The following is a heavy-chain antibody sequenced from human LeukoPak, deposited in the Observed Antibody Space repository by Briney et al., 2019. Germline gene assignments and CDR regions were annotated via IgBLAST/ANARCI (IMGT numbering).Heavy chain of an antibody. CDR3: ARAYGSGRILDY. D-gene: IGHD3-10*01. V-gene: IGHV3-53*01. CDR1: GFTVSSNY. CDR2: IYSGGST. J-gene: IGHJ4*02. Sequence: GGSLRLSCASSGFTVSSNYQRWVSRAPGKGLEWVSVIYSGGSTYYADSVKGRFNIDRDNSKNTLYLQMNSLRAEDTAVYYCARAYGSGRILDYWGQGTLVTVSS.